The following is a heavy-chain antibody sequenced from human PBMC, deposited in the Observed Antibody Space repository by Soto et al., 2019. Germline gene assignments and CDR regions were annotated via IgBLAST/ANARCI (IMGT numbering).Heavy chain of an antibody. J-gene: IGHJ6*02. CDR3: ARARHDSSGYYYYYYYYGMDV. CDR2: INHSGST. D-gene: IGHD3-22*01. Sequence: SQPISHRNAVDDGSCGGYCWRRIRKPQGKGLEWIGEINHSGSTNYNPSLKSRVTISVDTSKNQFSLKLSSVTAADTAVYYCARARHDSSGYYYYYYYYGMDVWGQGTTVTVSS. V-gene: IGHV4-34*01. CDR1: DGSCGGYC.